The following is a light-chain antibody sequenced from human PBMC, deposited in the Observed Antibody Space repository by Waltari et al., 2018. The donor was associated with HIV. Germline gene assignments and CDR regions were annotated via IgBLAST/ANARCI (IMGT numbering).Light chain of an antibody. Sequence: DIHLTQSPSFLSASVGDRVTITCRASQDSSNSVAWYQQRPGKAPKLLIYSTSTLQSGVPSRFRGSRSRTEFTLTIARLQAEDFATYFCQQLNTYPHTFGQGTKVEI. CDR1: QDSSNS. V-gene: IGKV1-9*01. J-gene: IGKJ2*01. CDR2: STS. CDR3: QQLNTYPHT.